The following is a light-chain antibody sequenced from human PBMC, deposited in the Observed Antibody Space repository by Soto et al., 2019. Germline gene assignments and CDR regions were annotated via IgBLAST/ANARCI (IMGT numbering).Light chain of an antibody. CDR3: CSSGGSPTYV. V-gene: IGLV2-8*01. Sequence: QSVLTQPPSASGSPGQSVTISCTGTRSDIGGYNYVSWYQQHSGKAPKLVLYDITQRPSGVPDRFSGSKSGNTASLTVSGLQAEDEADYYCCSSGGSPTYVFGTGTKVTVL. CDR1: RSDIGGYNY. J-gene: IGLJ1*01. CDR2: DIT.